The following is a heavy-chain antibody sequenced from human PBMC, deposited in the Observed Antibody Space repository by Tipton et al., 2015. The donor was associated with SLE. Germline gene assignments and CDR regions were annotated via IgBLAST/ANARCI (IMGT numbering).Heavy chain of an antibody. CDR2: IYSGGST. CDR1: GFTVSTNY. J-gene: IGHJ3*02. Sequence: QLVQSGGGLVQPGGSLRLSCAASGFTVSTNYMSWVRQAPGKGLEWVSVIYSGGSTSYADFVRGRFTISRDSLKNTVYLQMNSLRAEDTAMYFCARDSDYDFRRGHLDAFDMWGQGTMVTVSS. V-gene: IGHV3-53*04. CDR3: ARDSDYDFRRGHLDAFDM. D-gene: IGHD3-3*01.